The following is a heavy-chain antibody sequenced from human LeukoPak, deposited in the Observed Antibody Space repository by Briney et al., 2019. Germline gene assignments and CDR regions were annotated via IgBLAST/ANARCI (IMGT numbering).Heavy chain of an antibody. Sequence: SETLSLTCTVSGYSISSGYYWGWIRQPPGKGLEWIGSIYHSGSTYYNPSLKSRVTISVDTSKNQFSLKLSSVTAADTAVYLCARGHDSSGYLYYYYYMDVWGKGTTVTVSS. V-gene: IGHV4-38-2*02. J-gene: IGHJ6*03. D-gene: IGHD3-22*01. CDR1: GYSISSGYY. CDR3: ARGHDSSGYLYYYYYMDV. CDR2: IYHSGST.